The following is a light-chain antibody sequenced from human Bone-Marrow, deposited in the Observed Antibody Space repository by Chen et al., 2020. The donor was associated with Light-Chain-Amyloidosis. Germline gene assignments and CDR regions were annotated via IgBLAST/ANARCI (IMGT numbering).Light chain of an antibody. J-gene: IGLJ1*01. CDR3: SSYTSTTALV. CDR1: SSDVGGDNP. Sequence: QSARTQPASVSGSPGQSITISCTGTSSDVGGDNPVSWYQQHPDKAPKRMIYEVTNRPSLVPVRFSGTKSDNTASLTISGLQTEDEADYFCSSYTSTTALVFGGGPRVTVL. V-gene: IGLV2-14*01. CDR2: EVT.